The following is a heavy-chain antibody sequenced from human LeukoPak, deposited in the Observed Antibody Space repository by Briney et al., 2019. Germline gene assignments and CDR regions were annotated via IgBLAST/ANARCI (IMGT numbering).Heavy chain of an antibody. D-gene: IGHD6-13*01. V-gene: IGHV3-48*02. CDR2: ISSSSSTI. CDR1: GFTFSSYN. CDR3: ARGVAAAGRLVDY. J-gene: IGHJ4*02. Sequence: GGSLRLSCAASGFTFSSYNMNWVRQAPGRGLGWVSYISSSSSTIYYADSVKGRFTISRDNAKNSLYLRMNSLRDEDTAVYYCARGVAAAGRLVDYWGQGTLVTVSS.